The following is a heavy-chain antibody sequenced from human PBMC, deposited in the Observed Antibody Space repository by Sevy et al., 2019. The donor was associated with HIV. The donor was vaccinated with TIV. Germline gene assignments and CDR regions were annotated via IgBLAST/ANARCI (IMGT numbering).Heavy chain of an antibody. CDR3: ARNINSLYSGYDRPVADY. Sequence: ASVKVSCKASGYTFSDYYIHWVRQAPGQGLEWMGRINPKSGGTNYAQKFQGRVTMTRDTSIRTVYMELNRLTSDATAIYYCARNINSLYSGYDRPVADYWGQGTLVTVSS. CDR1: GYTFSDYY. V-gene: IGHV1-2*06. D-gene: IGHD5-12*01. CDR2: INPKSGGT. J-gene: IGHJ4*02.